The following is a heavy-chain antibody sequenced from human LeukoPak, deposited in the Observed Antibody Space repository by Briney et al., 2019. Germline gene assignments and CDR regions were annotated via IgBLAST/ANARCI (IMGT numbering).Heavy chain of an antibody. V-gene: IGHV3-9*03. J-gene: IGHJ3*02. D-gene: IGHD6-13*01. CDR2: ISWNSGSI. CDR1: GFTFDDYA. Sequence: GRSLRLSCAASGFTFDDYAMRWVRQAPGKGLEWVSGISWNSGSIGYADSVKGRFTISRDNAKNSLYLQMNSLRAEDMALYYCAKDRYSSSWYAFDIWGQGTMVTVSS. CDR3: AKDRYSSSWYAFDI.